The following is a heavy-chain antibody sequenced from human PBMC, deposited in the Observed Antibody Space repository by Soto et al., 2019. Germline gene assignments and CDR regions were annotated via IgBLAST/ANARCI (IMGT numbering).Heavy chain of an antibody. CDR2: IYYSGST. CDR1: GGSISSYY. D-gene: IGHD3-3*01. J-gene: IGHJ4*02. Sequence: SETLSLTCTVSGGSISSYYWSWIRQPPGKGLEWIGYIYYSGSTNYNPSLKSRVTISVDTSISTAYMELSSLRSEDTAVYYCARGYGHTYYDFWSGYYGADYWGQGTLVTVSS. CDR3: ARGYGHTYYDFWSGYYGADY. V-gene: IGHV4-59*01.